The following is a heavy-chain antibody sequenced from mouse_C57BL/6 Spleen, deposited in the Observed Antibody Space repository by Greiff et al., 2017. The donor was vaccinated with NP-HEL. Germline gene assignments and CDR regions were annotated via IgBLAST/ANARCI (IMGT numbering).Heavy chain of an antibody. J-gene: IGHJ2*01. D-gene: IGHD1-1*01. CDR3: AQSYGSSILY. CDR1: GYAFSSSW. Sequence: QVQLKESGPELVKPGASVKISCKASGYAFSSSWMNWVKQRPGKGLEWIGRIYPGDGDTNYNGKFKGKATLTADKSSSTAYMQLSSLTSEDSAVYFCAQSYGSSILYWGQGTTLTVSS. V-gene: IGHV1-82*01. CDR2: IYPGDGDT.